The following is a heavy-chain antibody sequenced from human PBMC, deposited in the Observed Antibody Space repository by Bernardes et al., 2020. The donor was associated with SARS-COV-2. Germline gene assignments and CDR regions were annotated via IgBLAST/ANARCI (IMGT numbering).Heavy chain of an antibody. Sequence: SETLSLTCAVSDDAISSGSFYWSWIRQPAGKGLEWVGRISAPGSTNYNPSLKSRVTMSVDTSKNQFSLKLTSVTAADTAVYYCARDGRISVPGTDYYDFWGQGILVTVSS. V-gene: IGHV4-61*02. D-gene: IGHD6-19*01. J-gene: IGHJ4*02. CDR1: DDAISSGSFY. CDR2: ISAPGST. CDR3: ARDGRISVPGTDYYDF.